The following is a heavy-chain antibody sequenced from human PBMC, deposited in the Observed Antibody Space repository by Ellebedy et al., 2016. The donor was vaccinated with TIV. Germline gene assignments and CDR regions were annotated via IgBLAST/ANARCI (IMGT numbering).Heavy chain of an antibody. Sequence: GESLKISCAASGFTFSSYWMHWVRQAPGKGLVWVSRINSDVSSTSYADSVKGRFTISRDNAKNTLYLQMNSLRAEDTAVYYCAKDHALLWFGELLIGGADYWGQGTLVTVSS. D-gene: IGHD3-10*01. CDR2: INSDVSST. J-gene: IGHJ4*02. CDR1: GFTFSSYW. CDR3: AKDHALLWFGELLIGGADY. V-gene: IGHV3-74*01.